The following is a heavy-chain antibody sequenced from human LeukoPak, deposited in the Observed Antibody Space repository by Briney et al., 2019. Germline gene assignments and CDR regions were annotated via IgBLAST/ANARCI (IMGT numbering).Heavy chain of an antibody. CDR1: GDSITSINW. V-gene: IGHV4-4*02. CDR2: THHSGST. Sequence: PSETLSLTCAVSGDSITSINWWNWVRQAPGKGLEWIGETHHSGSTNYNPSLKSRVTISVDTSKNQFSLKLSSVTAADTAVYYCARGPRSGSQGFDPWGQGTLVTVSS. D-gene: IGHD3-10*01. J-gene: IGHJ5*02. CDR3: ARGPRSGSQGFDP.